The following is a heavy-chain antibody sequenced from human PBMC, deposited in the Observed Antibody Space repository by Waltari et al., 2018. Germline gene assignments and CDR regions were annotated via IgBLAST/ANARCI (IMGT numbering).Heavy chain of an antibody. D-gene: IGHD5-12*01. CDR1: GFTFSSYW. V-gene: IGHV3-7*01. Sequence: EVQLVESGGGLVQPGGSLRLSCAASGFTFSSYWMTWVRQAPGKGLEWVANIKQDGSVKYYVDSVRGRFTISRDNAKSSLYLQMNILRAEDTAVYYCARDSGYSGYNSYSFDYWGQGTLVTVSS. CDR2: IKQDGSVK. CDR3: ARDSGYSGYNSYSFDY. J-gene: IGHJ4*02.